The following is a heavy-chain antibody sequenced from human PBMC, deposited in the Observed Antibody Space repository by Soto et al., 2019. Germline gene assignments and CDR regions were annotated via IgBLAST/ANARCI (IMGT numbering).Heavy chain of an antibody. CDR3: ARDGLLY. CDR2: ISSSSGTI. V-gene: IGHV3-48*01. CDR1: GFTFSNYP. Sequence: GGSLRLSCAASGFTFSNYPMNWVRRAPGKGLEWISYISSSSGTIYYADSVKGRFTISRDNAKNSLYLQMNSLRVEDTAVYYCARDGLLYWGQGSLVTVSS. J-gene: IGHJ4*02.